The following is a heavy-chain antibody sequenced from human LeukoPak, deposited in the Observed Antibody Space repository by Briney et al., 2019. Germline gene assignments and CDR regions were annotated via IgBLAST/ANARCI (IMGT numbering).Heavy chain of an antibody. Sequence: ASVKVSCKASGYTFTGHYMRWVRQAPGQGLEWMGWINPNSGGTNYAQKFQGRVTMTRDTSISTAYMELSRLRSDDTAVYYCAREESGSYSWWAPFDYWGQGTLVTVSS. CDR1: GYTFTGHY. D-gene: IGHD1-26*01. CDR2: INPNSGGT. J-gene: IGHJ4*02. V-gene: IGHV1-2*02. CDR3: AREESGSYSWWAPFDY.